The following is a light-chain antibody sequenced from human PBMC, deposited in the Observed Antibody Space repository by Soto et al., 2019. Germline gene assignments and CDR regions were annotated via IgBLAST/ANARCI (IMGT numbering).Light chain of an antibody. J-gene: IGKJ1*01. CDR1: QTISSW. Sequence: DIQMTHTPTTLSAYVGAGCTIPCRASQTISSWLPWYQQKLGKAPKLLIYKASTVKSGVPSRFSGSGAGTEFTLTISSLQPDDVATYYCQHYNSYSEAFGQGTKVDIK. CDR2: KAS. V-gene: IGKV1-5*03. CDR3: QHYNSYSEA.